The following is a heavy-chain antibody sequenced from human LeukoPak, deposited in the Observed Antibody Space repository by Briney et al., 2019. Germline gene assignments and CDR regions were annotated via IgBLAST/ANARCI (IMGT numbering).Heavy chain of an antibody. CDR3: ARVEYSSSLDY. CDR1: GGSISSTNYY. V-gene: IGHV4-39*07. J-gene: IGHJ4*02. Sequence: SPSETLSLTCTVSGGSISSTNYYWGWIRQPPGKGLEWIGSIYYSGRTYYNPSLKSRVTISVDTSKNQFSLKLSSVTAADTAVYYCARVEYSSSLDYWGQGTLVTVSS. CDR2: IYYSGRT. D-gene: IGHD6-6*01.